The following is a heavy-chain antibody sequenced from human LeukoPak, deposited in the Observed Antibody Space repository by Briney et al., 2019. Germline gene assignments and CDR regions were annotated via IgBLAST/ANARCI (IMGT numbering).Heavy chain of an antibody. CDR3: ARRGGGATIPNYYDASGYFLDY. CDR1: GYTFTGYD. J-gene: IGHJ4*02. Sequence: ASVKVSCKASGYTFTGYDINWVRQATGQGLEWMGWMNPNSGITGYAQKFQCRVTMARNTSISTVYMELRSLRSEDTAVYYCARRGGGATIPNYYDASGYFLDYWGQGTLVTVSS. CDR2: MNPNSGIT. D-gene: IGHD3-22*01. V-gene: IGHV1-8*01.